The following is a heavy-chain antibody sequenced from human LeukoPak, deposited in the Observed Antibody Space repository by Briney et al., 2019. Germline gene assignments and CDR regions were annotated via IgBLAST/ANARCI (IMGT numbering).Heavy chain of an antibody. D-gene: IGHD2/OR15-2a*01. CDR1: GFTFSNAW. CDR3: AKEVKRTTFG. V-gene: IGHV3-15*01. Sequence: PGGSLRLSCAASGFTFSNAWMSWVRQAPGKGLEWVGRIKSKTDGGTTDYAAPVKGRFTISRDDSKNTLYLQMNSLRAEDTAVYYCAKEVKRTTFGWGQGTLVTVSS. CDR2: IKSKTDGGTT. J-gene: IGHJ4*02.